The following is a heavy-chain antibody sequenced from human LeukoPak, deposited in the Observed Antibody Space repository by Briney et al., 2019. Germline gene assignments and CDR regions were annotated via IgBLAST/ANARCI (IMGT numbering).Heavy chain of an antibody. CDR3: ARGQNKCLGH. CDR2: INPSGDGT. V-gene: IGHV1-46*01. CDR1: GYTFTNYF. D-gene: IGHD2/OR15-2a*01. Sequence: ASVKVSCKASGYTFTNYFMHWVRQAPGQGLEWMGVINPSGDGTTYAQRFQGRVTMTRDTSTSTVHMELSSLRSEDTAVYYCARGQNKCLGHWGQGTLVTVSS. J-gene: IGHJ4*02.